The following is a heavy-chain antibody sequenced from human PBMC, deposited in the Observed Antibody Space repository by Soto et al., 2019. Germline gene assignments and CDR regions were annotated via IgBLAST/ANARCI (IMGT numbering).Heavy chain of an antibody. V-gene: IGHV4-34*01. J-gene: IGHJ6*03. CDR2: INHSGST. D-gene: IGHD3-10*01. CDR3: ARAGDYYGLGSYYKVGYYYYYMDV. CDR1: GGSFSGYY. Sequence: QVQLQQWGAGLLKPSETLSLTCAVYGGSFSGYYWSWIRQPPGKGLEWIGEINHSGSTNYNPSLKSRVTISVDTSKNQFSLKLSSVTAADTAVYYCARAGDYYGLGSYYKVGYYYYYMDVWGKGTTVTVSS.